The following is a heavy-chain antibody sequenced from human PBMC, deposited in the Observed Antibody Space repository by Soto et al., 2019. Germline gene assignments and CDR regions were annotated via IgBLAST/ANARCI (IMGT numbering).Heavy chain of an antibody. J-gene: IGHJ4*02. CDR2: LHHSGDT. Sequence: PSETLSLTCTVSGASIGSGSYSGNWIRQPPGKGLEWIGYLHHSGDTYFNPSLRRRVSISVDRSNNQFSLKLISVTAADTAVYYCARFPLWFGELDYWGQGALVTVSS. CDR1: GASIGSGSYS. V-gene: IGHV4-30-2*01. CDR3: ARFPLWFGELDY. D-gene: IGHD3-10*01.